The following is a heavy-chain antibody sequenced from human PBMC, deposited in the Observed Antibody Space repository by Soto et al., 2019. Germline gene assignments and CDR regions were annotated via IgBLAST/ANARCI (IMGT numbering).Heavy chain of an antibody. Sequence: QVQLQESGPGLVKPSQTLSLTCTVSGGSITSGDYYWSWIRQHPGKGLEWIGYIYFSGSTLYNPSLKSGVSLSVDTSKNQFSLKLTSLTAADTAFYYCASSYVAYSFGILKYFDPWGQGTLVTVSS. J-gene: IGHJ5*02. V-gene: IGHV4-31*03. CDR2: IYFSGST. CDR3: ASSYVAYSFGILKYFDP. D-gene: IGHD2-15*01. CDR1: GGSITSGDYY.